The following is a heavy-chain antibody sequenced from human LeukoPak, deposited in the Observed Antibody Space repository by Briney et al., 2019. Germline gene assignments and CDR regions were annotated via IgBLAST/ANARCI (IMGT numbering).Heavy chain of an antibody. CDR2: IYTSGST. J-gene: IGHJ4*02. Sequence: PSEILSLTCTVSGGSISSYYWSWIRQPAGKGLEWIGRIYTSGSTNYNPSLKSRVTMSVDTSKNQFSLKLSSVTAADTAVYYCARVSSGYSYGYFFDYWGQGTLVTVSS. CDR1: GGSISSYY. CDR3: ARVSSGYSYGYFFDY. V-gene: IGHV4-4*07. D-gene: IGHD5-18*01.